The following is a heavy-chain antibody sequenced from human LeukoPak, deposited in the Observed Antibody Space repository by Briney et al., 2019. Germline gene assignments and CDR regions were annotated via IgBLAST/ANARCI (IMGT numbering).Heavy chain of an antibody. CDR1: AFTFSSYA. CDR2: ISGSGGYT. CDR3: AKGYAYYYDSSGYIDY. J-gene: IGHJ4*02. V-gene: IGHV3-23*01. Sequence: GGSLRLSCAASAFTFSSYAMSWVRQAPGKGLEWVSAISGSGGYTYYADSVKGRFTISRDNSKNTLYLQMNSLRAEDTAIYYCAKGYAYYYDSSGYIDYWGQGTLVTVSS. D-gene: IGHD3-22*01.